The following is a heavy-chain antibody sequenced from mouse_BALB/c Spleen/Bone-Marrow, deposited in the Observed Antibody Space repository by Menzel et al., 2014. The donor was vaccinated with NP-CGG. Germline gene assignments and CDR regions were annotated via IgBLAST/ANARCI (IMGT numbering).Heavy chain of an antibody. CDR2: IWGDGRT. D-gene: IGHD1-1*01. Sequence: VQLQESGPGLVAPSQSLSITCTVSGFSLTDYGVNWVRQPPGKGLEWLGMIWGDGRTDYNSALKSRLSISKDNSKSQVFLKMYSLQTDDTARYYCARNYYDSSFYFDHWGQGTALTVSS. CDR1: GFSLTDYG. V-gene: IGHV2-6-7*01. J-gene: IGHJ2*01. CDR3: ARNYYDSSFYFDH.